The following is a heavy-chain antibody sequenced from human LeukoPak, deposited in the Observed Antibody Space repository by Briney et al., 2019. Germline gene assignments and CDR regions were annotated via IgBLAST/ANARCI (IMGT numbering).Heavy chain of an antibody. Sequence: GGSLRLSCAASGFTFSSYWMHWVRQAPGKGLVWVSRINTDGSSTSYAVSVKGRFTISRDNAKNTLYLQMNSLRAEDTAVYYCAKDLARITMVRGVSDYWGQGTLVTVSS. V-gene: IGHV3-74*01. J-gene: IGHJ4*02. D-gene: IGHD3-10*01. CDR2: INTDGSST. CDR1: GFTFSSYW. CDR3: AKDLARITMVRGVSDY.